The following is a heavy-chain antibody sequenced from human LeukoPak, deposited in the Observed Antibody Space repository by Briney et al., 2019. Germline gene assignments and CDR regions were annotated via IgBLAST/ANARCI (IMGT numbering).Heavy chain of an antibody. J-gene: IGHJ4*02. D-gene: IGHD6-19*01. V-gene: IGHV1-2*02. CDR2: INPNSGGI. CDR3: ARDPLQWLVQYYFDY. Sequence: GASVKVSCKASGYTFTGYYMHWVRQAPGQGLEWTGWINPNSGGIDYAQKFQGRVTMTRDTSISTAYMELSRLRSDDTAVYYCARDPLQWLVQYYFDYWGQGTLVTVSS. CDR1: GYTFTGYY.